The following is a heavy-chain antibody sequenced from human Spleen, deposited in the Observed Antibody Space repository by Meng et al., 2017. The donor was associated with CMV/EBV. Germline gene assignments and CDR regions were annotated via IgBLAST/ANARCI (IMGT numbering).Heavy chain of an antibody. J-gene: IGHJ4*02. CDR3: AKDIRGYSSSSGFDY. CDR2: IYSGAGST. V-gene: IGHV3-23*03. D-gene: IGHD6-6*01. Sequence: ETLSLTCAASGFTVSTTYMNWVRQAPGKGLEWVSVIYSGAGSTYYADSVKGRFTISRDNSKNTLYLQMNSLRAEDTAIYYCAKDIRGYSSSSGFDYWGQGTLVTVSS. CDR1: GFTVSTTY.